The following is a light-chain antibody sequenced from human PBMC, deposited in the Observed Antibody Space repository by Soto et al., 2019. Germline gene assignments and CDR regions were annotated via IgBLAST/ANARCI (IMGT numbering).Light chain of an antibody. CDR1: SVYSSYA. CDR3: QTWVTGMV. V-gene: IGLV4-69*01. CDR2: LNSDGSH. J-gene: IGLJ3*02. Sequence: QPVLTQSPSASASLGASVRLTCTLSSVYSSYAIAWHQQQPEKGPRYLMKLNSDGSHNKGDGIPDRFSGSSSGSERYLIISSLQSEDEADYYCQTWVTGMVFGGGPQLTVL.